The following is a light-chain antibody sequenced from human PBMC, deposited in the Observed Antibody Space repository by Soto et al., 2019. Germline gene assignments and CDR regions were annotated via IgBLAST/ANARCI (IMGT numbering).Light chain of an antibody. CDR2: SNN. Sequence: GLTQPPSASWTPWQIVTISWSGSSSNIGSNYVYWYQQLPGTAPKLLIYSNNQRPSGVPDRFSGSKSGTSASLAISGLRSEDEADYYCAAWDDSMSGYVFGTGTKVTVL. V-gene: IGLV1-47*02. CDR3: AAWDDSMSGYV. CDR1: SSNIGSNY. J-gene: IGLJ1*01.